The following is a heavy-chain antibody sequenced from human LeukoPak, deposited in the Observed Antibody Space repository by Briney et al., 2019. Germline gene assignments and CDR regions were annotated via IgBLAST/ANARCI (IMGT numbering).Heavy chain of an antibody. D-gene: IGHD6-6*01. Sequence: PSETLSLTCTVSGYSISSGYYWGWIRQPPGKGPERIGSIYHSGSTYYNPSLKSRVTISVDTSKNQFSLKLSSVTAADTAVYYCARVRIEYSSSSFFPNYYYYYYMDVWGKGTTVTVSS. J-gene: IGHJ6*03. V-gene: IGHV4-38-2*02. CDR1: GYSISSGYY. CDR2: IYHSGST. CDR3: ARVRIEYSSSSFFPNYYYYYYMDV.